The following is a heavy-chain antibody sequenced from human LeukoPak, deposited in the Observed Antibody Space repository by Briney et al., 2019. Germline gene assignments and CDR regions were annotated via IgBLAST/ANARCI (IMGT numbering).Heavy chain of an antibody. V-gene: IGHV3-9*01. D-gene: IGHD5-18*01. CDR3: AKAIGYSYGTPYFDY. CDR1: GFTFDDYA. Sequence: GRSLRLSCAASGFTFDDYAMHWVRQVPGKGLEWVSGISWNSGNIGSADPVKGRFTISRDNAKNSLYLQMNSLRAEDTALYYCAKAIGYSYGTPYFDYWGQGTLVTVSS. J-gene: IGHJ4*02. CDR2: ISWNSGNI.